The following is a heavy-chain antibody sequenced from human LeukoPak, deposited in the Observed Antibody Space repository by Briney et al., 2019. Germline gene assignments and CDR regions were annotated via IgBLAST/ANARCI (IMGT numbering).Heavy chain of an antibody. J-gene: IGHJ3*02. CDR2: ISSGSSTI. CDR3: ARDWDGAFDI. CDR1: GFTFSSYS. V-gene: IGHV3-48*04. D-gene: IGHD1-26*01. Sequence: PGGSLRLSCAASGFTFSSYSMNWVRQAPGKGLEWVSYISSGSSTIYYADSVKGRFTISRENAKKSLYMQMNSLRAEDTAVYYCARDWDGAFDIWGQGTMVTVSS.